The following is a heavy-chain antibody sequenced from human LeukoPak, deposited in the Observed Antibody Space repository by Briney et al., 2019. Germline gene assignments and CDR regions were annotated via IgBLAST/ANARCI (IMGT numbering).Heavy chain of an antibody. V-gene: IGHV3-7*01. Sequence: PGGSLRLFCEASGFTFSNSWMTWVRQTPGKGLEWVANIKTDGSEKYYVDSVKGRFTISRDNAKNSLYLQVNSLRAEDTAVYYCTGDLSENYSIDYWGQGTLVTVSS. CDR1: GFTFSNSW. CDR2: IKTDGSEK. CDR3: TGDLSENYSIDY. J-gene: IGHJ4*02. D-gene: IGHD2-21*01.